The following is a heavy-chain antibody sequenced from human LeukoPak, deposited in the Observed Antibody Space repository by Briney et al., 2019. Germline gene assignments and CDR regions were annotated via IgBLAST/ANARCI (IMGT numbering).Heavy chain of an antibody. CDR3: ARVVGGVAGADY. CDR1: GVTFSGYS. J-gene: IGHJ4*02. CDR2: ISSSGTTI. Sequence: SGGSLRLSCAASGVTFSGYSMIWIRQAPGKGLESVSYISSSGTTIHYADSVKGRFTLSRDNAKNSLNVQMNSLSAEDTAVYYCARVVGGVAGADYWGQGTLVTVSS. D-gene: IGHD6-19*01. V-gene: IGHV3-48*04.